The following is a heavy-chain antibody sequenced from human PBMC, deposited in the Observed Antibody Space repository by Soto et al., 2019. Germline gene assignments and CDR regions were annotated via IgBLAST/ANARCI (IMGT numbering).Heavy chain of an antibody. CDR3: AREDSAEQLWSFDY. Sequence: PGGSLRLSCAASGFTFSDYYMSWIRQAPGKGLEWVSYISSSGSTIYYADSVKGRFTISRDNAKNSLYLQMNSLRAEDTAVYYCAREDSAEQLWSFDYWGQGTLVTVSS. V-gene: IGHV3-11*01. D-gene: IGHD5-18*01. CDR1: GFTFSDYY. CDR2: ISSSGSTI. J-gene: IGHJ4*02.